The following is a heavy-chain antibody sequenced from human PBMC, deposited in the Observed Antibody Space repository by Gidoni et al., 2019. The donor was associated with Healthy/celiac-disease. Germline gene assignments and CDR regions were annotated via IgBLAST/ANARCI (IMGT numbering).Heavy chain of an antibody. Sequence: QVPLQESGPGLVKPSETLSLTCAVSGYSISSGYYWGWIRQPPGKGLEWIGSIYHSGSTYYNPSLKSRVTISVDTSKNQFSLKLSSVTAADTAVYYCARDFGDYGGNPEPWGQGTLVTVSS. J-gene: IGHJ5*02. D-gene: IGHD4-17*01. CDR2: IYHSGST. CDR1: GYSISSGYY. V-gene: IGHV4-38-2*02. CDR3: ARDFGDYGGNPEP.